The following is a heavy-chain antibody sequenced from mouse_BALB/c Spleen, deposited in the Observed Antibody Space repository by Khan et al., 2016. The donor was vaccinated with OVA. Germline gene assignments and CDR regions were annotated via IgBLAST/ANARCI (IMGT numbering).Heavy chain of an antibody. Sequence: QVQLKQSGAELAKPGASVKMSCKASGYTFTSYWMHWVKQRPGQGLEWIGYINPSTGYTEYNQKLKDKATLTTDKSSSTAYMQLSSLTSEDSAVYYCAASILFYYSMDYWGQGTSVTVSS. CDR2: INPSTGYT. J-gene: IGHJ4*01. V-gene: IGHV1-7*01. CDR1: GYTFTSYW. D-gene: IGHD6-1*01. CDR3: AASILFYYSMDY.